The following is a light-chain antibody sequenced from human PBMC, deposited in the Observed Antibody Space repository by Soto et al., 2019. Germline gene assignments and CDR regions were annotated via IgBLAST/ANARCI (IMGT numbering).Light chain of an antibody. V-gene: IGLV2-14*01. J-gene: IGLJ2*01. CDR3: SSYTSSSLKV. CDR1: SSDVGGYNY. Sequence: QSALTQPASVSGSPGQSITISCTGTSSDVGGYNYVSWYQQHPGKAPKLMIYDVSNRPSGVSNRCSGSKSGNTASLTISGLQAEDEADDYCSSYTSSSLKVFGGGTKVTVL. CDR2: DVS.